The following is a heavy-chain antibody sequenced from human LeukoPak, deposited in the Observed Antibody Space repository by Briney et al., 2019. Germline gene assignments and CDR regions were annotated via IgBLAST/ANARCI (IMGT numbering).Heavy chain of an antibody. CDR2: THYTGST. Sequence: PSETLSLTCTVSGGSISNFYWSWIRQPPGKRLEWIGHTHYTGSTNYNPSLNSRVTISVDTSNNQFSLSLSSATAADTAVYYCARHLRRFCSDSTCYGGPYYFDSWGQGTLVTVSS. CDR1: GGSISNFY. V-gene: IGHV4-59*08. J-gene: IGHJ4*02. CDR3: ARHLRRFCSDSTCYGGPYYFDS. D-gene: IGHD2-15*01.